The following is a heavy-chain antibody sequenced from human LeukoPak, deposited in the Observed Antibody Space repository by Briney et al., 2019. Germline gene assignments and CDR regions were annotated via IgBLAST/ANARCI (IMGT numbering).Heavy chain of an antibody. CDR2: ISGSGGST. CDR3: ARGRYYDNSVYYYFDY. J-gene: IGHJ4*02. CDR1: GLTFSTSG. Sequence: GGSLRLSCTASGLTFSTSGFNWVRQAPGMGLAWVSAISGSGGSTYYADSVKGRFTISRDTSKNTLYLQMNSLRAEDTAVYYCARGRYYDNSVYYYFDYWGQGTLVTVSS. D-gene: IGHD3-22*01. V-gene: IGHV3-23*01.